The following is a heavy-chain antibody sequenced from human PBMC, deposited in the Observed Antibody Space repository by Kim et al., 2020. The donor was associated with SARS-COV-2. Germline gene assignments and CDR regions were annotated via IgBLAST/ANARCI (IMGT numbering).Heavy chain of an antibody. J-gene: IGHJ6*02. V-gene: IGHV1-2*04. D-gene: IGHD3-3*01. CDR3: AKREGRRIDFWSGPEENYYHGMDV. Sequence: ASVKVSCKTSGYTFTTYYINWVRQAPGQGLEWMGWIDPKSGDTKYAQKFQGWVTMTRDVSINTAYLDLNRLKFDDTAVYYCAKREGRRIDFWSGPEENYYHGMDVWGQGTTVIVSS. CDR2: IDPKSGDT. CDR1: GYTFTTYY.